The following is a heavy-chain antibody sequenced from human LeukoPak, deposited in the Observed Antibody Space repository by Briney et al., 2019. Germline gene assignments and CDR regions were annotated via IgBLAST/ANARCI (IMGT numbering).Heavy chain of an antibody. CDR1: GFPFSSHG. Sequence: GGSLRLSCAGSGFPFSSHGMNWVRQAPGKGLEWVSGISPGGGPTYYADSVKGRFTISRDDSKNTLYLQMNSLRAEDTAVYYCAKDPFPMYYYDSSGYPTHMDVWGKGTTVTVSS. CDR3: AKDPFPMYYYDSSGYPTHMDV. V-gene: IGHV3-23*01. CDR2: ISPGGGPT. D-gene: IGHD3-22*01. J-gene: IGHJ6*03.